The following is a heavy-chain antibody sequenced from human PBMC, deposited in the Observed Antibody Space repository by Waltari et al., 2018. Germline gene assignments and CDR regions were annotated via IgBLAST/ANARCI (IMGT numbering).Heavy chain of an antibody. D-gene: IGHD6-13*01. CDR3: AREGYLFDY. V-gene: IGHV4-61*02. Sequence: QVQLQESGPGLVKPSQTLSLTCTVSGGSISSGSYYWSWIRQPAGKGLEWIGRIYTSGSTNYNPSLKSRVTISVDTSKNQFSLKLSSVTAADTAVYYCAREGYLFDYWGQGTLVTVSS. J-gene: IGHJ4*02. CDR1: GGSISSGSYY. CDR2: IYTSGST.